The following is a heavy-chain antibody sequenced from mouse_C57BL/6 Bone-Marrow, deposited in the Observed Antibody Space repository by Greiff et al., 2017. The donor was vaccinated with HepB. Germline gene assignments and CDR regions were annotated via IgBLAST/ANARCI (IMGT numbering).Heavy chain of an antibody. V-gene: IGHV5-6*02. Sequence: DVKLEESGGDLVKPGGSLKLSCAASGFTFSSYGMSWVRQTPDKRLEWVATISSGGSYTYYPDSVKGRFTISRDNAKNTLDLQMSSLKSEDTAMYYCAIVTVEGRWYFDVWGTGTTVTVSS. CDR3: AIVTVEGRWYFDV. J-gene: IGHJ1*03. CDR2: ISSGGSYT. D-gene: IGHD1-1*01. CDR1: GFTFSSYG.